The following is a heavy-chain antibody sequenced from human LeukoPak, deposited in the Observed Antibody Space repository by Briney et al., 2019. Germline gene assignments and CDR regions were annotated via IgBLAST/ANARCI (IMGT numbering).Heavy chain of an antibody. CDR3: AKDLSSSSYFDY. CDR1: GLTFSIFG. J-gene: IGHJ4*02. CDR2: IRYDGADT. D-gene: IGHD6-6*01. Sequence: GGSLRLSCAASGLTFSIFGMHWVRQAPGEGLEWLTFIRYDGADTYYADSVKDRFTISRDNSKNTLYLQMNSLRAEDTAVYYCAKDLSSSSYFDYWGQGTLVTVSS. V-gene: IGHV3-30*02.